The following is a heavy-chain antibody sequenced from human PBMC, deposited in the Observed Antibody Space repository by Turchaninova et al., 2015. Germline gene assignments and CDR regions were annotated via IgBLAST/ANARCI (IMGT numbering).Heavy chain of an antibody. CDR3: ARETSGDAFDI. J-gene: IGHJ3*02. Sequence: VVLVGSGGGVVNAGGSLGSSCVGSGFTFSKFSMNWVRQAPGKGLEWVDSIRSRSTYINYADSVKGRFTISRDNAKNSVFLQMNSLRAEDTAVYYCARETSGDAFDIWGQGTMVTVSP. CDR2: IRSRSTYI. CDR1: GFTFSKFS. D-gene: IGHD3-10*01. V-gene: IGHV3-21*01.